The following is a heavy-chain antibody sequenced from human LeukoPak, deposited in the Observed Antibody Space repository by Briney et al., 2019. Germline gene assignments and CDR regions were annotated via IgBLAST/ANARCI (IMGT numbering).Heavy chain of an antibody. J-gene: IGHJ4*02. CDR3: ARGGGPRTPHDY. V-gene: IGHV1-8*01. Sequence: ASVKVSCKASGYTFTSYDINWVRQATGQGLEWMGWMNPNSGNTGYAQEFQGRVTMTRNTSISTAYMELSSLRSEDTAVYYCARGGGPRTPHDYWGQGTLVTVSS. CDR1: GYTFTSYD. D-gene: IGHD2-15*01. CDR2: MNPNSGNT.